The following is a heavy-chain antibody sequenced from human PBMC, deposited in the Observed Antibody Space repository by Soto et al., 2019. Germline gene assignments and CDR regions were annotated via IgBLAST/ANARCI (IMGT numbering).Heavy chain of an antibody. D-gene: IGHD5-12*01. CDR1: GIGFTNAW. Sequence: EVQVMESGGGLVKPGGSLRLSCVVSGIGFTNAWVSWVRQAPGKGLAWVGRSKGKIDGETIDYAAPVKGRFTLSRDDSKNTLYLQMNSLETGDTGVYHCVTDPGLWLVNWGQGILVTVSS. CDR2: SKGKIDGETI. V-gene: IGHV3-15*01. CDR3: VTDPGLWLVN. J-gene: IGHJ4*02.